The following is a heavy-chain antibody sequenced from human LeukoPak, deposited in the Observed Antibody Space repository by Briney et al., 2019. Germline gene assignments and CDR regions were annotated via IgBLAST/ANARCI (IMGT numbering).Heavy chain of an antibody. CDR3: ARDKSIQECRGGSCYSTYYYGMDV. J-gene: IGHJ6*02. V-gene: IGHV3-33*01. CDR2: IWYDGSNK. CDR1: GFTFSSYG. D-gene: IGHD2-15*01. Sequence: GGSLRLSCAASGFTFSSYGMHWVRQAPGKGLEWVAVIWYDGSNKYYADSVKGRFTIFRDNSKNTLYLQMNSLRAEDTAVYYCARDKSIQECRGGSCYSTYYYGMDVWGQGTTVTVSS.